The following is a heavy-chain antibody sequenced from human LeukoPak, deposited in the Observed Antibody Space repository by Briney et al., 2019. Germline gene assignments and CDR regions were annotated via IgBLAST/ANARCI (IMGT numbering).Heavy chain of an antibody. CDR1: GFTFRSYA. CDR2: ISFDGSNK. J-gene: IGHJ2*01. CDR3: ARGGPKTVTTSWYFDL. D-gene: IGHD4-17*01. Sequence: PGGSLRLSCAATGFTFRSYAMHWVRQAPGKGLEWVTVISFDGSNKNFADSVKGRFTLSRDNSKNTLYLQMNRLRPEDTAVYSCARGGPKTVTTSWYFDLWGRGTLDTVSS. V-gene: IGHV3-30-3*01.